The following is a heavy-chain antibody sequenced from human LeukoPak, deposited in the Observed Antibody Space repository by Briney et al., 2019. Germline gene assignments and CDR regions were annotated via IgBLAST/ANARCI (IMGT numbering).Heavy chain of an antibody. Sequence: ASVKVSCKASGGTFSSYAISWVRQAPGQGLEWMGGIIPIFGTANYAQKFQGRVTTTTDESTSTAYMELSSLRSEDTAVYYCARSPEGDYYYYMDVWGKGTTVTVSS. CDR3: ARSPEGDYYYYMDV. CDR1: GGTFSSYA. J-gene: IGHJ6*03. V-gene: IGHV1-69*05. D-gene: IGHD3-16*01. CDR2: IIPIFGTA.